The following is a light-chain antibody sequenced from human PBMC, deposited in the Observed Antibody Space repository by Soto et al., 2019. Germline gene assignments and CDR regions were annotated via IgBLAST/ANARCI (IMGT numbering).Light chain of an antibody. J-gene: IGKJ2*01. CDR2: GPS. CDR1: QSVGSSY. Sequence: EIVLTQSPGTLSLSPGERATLSCRASQSVGSSYLAWYQQKPGQAPRLVIYGPSTRATGIPDRFSGSGSGTDFTLTISRLEPEDVAVYYCHQYVSSRYTFGQGTKLEIK. CDR3: HQYVSSRYT. V-gene: IGKV3-20*01.